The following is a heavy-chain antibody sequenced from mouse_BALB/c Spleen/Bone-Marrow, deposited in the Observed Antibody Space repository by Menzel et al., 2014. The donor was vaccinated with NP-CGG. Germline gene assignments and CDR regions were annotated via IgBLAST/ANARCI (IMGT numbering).Heavy chain of an antibody. CDR1: GDSITSGY. V-gene: IGHV3-8*02. CDR2: ISYSGST. J-gene: IGHJ2*01. D-gene: IGHD2-3*01. CDR3: ATYDGYYFDY. Sequence: EVKLMESGPRLVKPSQPLSLTCSVTGDSITSGYWNWIRKFPGNKLEYMGYISYSGSTYYSPSLKSRISITRDTSKNQYYLQLNSVTTGDTATYYCATYDGYYFDYWGQGTTLTVSS.